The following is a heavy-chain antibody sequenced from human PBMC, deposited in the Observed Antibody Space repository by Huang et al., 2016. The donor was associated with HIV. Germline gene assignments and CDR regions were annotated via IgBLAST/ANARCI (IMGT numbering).Heavy chain of an antibody. CDR2: IYLDDSDA. V-gene: IGHV5-51*03. D-gene: IGHD2-15*01. J-gene: IGHJ3*02. CDR1: RYNFAGYR. CDR3: ARRRRGGFDI. Sequence: EVQLVQSGAEVKRPGESLKISCKGSRYNFAGYRIGWVRQMPGKGLEWMGSIYLDDSDARYSPSLQGQVTISADTSLYSSYLQWTSLRASDTAIFYCARRRRGGFDIWGQGTLVTVSS.